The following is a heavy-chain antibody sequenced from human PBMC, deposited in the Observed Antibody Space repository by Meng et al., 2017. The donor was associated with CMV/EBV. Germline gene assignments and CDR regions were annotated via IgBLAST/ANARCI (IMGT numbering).Heavy chain of an antibody. V-gene: IGHV4-4*07. Sequence: LQDAGHGLVNASEPLSLTCTVSGGSISSYYWSWIRQPAGKGLEWIGRIYTSGSTNYNPSLKSRVTMSVDTSKNQFSLKLSSVTAADTAVYYCAREMPIAAAGCFDYWGQGTLVTVSS. CDR3: AREMPIAAAGCFDY. J-gene: IGHJ4*02. CDR2: IYTSGST. D-gene: IGHD6-13*01. CDR1: GGSISSYY.